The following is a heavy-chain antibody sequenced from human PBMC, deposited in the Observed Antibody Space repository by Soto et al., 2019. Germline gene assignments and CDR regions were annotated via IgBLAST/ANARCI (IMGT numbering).Heavy chain of an antibody. V-gene: IGHV1-69*13. CDR1: GGTFSSYA. CDR2: IIPIFGTA. CDR3: ARVGAAGSGNFDY. J-gene: IGHJ4*02. D-gene: IGHD6-13*01. Sequence: ASVKVSCKASGGTFSSYAISWLRQAPGQGLEWMGGIIPIFGTANYAQKFQGRVTITADESTSTAYMELSSLRSEDTAVYYCARVGAAGSGNFDYWGQGTLVTVSS.